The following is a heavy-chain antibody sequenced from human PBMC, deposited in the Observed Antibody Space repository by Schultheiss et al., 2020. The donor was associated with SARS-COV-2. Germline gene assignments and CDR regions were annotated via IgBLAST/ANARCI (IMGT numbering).Heavy chain of an antibody. CDR2: IRDRGSTT. J-gene: IGHJ6*02. CDR3: AREGMGAWDIVVVPAAIFPGGGMDV. V-gene: IGHV3-23*01. Sequence: GGSLRLSCSASGFIFSSYVIHWVRQAPGKGLEWVSGIRDRGSTTYYADSVKGRFTISRDNSKNTLYLQMNSLRAEDTAVYYCAREGMGAWDIVVVPAAIFPGGGMDVWGQGTTVTVSS. D-gene: IGHD2-2*02. CDR1: GFIFSSYV.